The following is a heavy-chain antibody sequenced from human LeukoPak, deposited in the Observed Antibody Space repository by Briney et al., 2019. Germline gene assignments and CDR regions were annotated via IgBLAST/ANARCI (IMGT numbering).Heavy chain of an antibody. CDR1: GFTFSSYA. V-gene: IGHV3-23*01. D-gene: IGHD3-9*01. Sequence: GGSLRLSCAASGFTFSSYAMSWVRQAPGKGLEWVSAISGSGGSTYYADSVKGRFTISRDNSKNTLYLQMNSLRAEDTAVYYCARGLRYFDWSPYYYYYMDVWGKGTTVTISS. J-gene: IGHJ6*03. CDR3: ARGLRYFDWSPYYYYYMDV. CDR2: ISGSGGST.